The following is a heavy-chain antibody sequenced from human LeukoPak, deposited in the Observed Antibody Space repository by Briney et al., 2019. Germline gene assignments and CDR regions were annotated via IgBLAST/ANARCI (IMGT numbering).Heavy chain of an antibody. J-gene: IGHJ4*02. CDR3: ARKRGVVIPGLGY. D-gene: IGHD3-3*01. V-gene: IGHV1-2*02. CDR2: INPNSGGT. Sequence: ASVKVSCKASGYTFTGYYMHWVRQAPGQGLEWMGWINPNSGGTNYAKKFQGRVTMTRDTSISTAYMELSRLRSDDTAVYYCARKRGVVIPGLGYWGQGTLVTVYS. CDR1: GYTFTGYY.